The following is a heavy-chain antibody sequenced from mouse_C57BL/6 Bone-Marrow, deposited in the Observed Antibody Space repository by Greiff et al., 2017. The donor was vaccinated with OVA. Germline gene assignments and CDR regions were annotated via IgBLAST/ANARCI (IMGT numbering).Heavy chain of an antibody. J-gene: IGHJ4*01. Sequence: EVNVVESGEGLVKPGGSLKLSCAASGFTFSSYAMSWVRQTPEKRLEWVAYISSGGDYIYYADTVKGRFTISRDNARNTLYLQMSSLKSEDTAMYYCTRDSLDDYDYAMGYWGQGTSVTVSS. CDR2: ISSGGDYI. CDR1: GFTFSSYA. D-gene: IGHD2-4*01. V-gene: IGHV5-9-1*02. CDR3: TRDSLDDYDYAMGY.